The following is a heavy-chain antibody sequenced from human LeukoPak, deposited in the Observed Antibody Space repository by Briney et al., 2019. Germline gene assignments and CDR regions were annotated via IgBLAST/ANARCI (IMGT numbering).Heavy chain of an antibody. CDR2: IRLDGSNK. CDR1: GFTFSSYG. D-gene: IGHD3-3*01. V-gene: IGHV3-30*02. J-gene: IGHJ3*02. Sequence: GGSLRLSCAAAGFTFSSYGMHWVRQAPGKGLEWVAFIRLDGSNKDYADSVKGRFTISRDNSKNTLYLQMNSLRAEDTAVYYCARTYDFGRGPPGDAFDNWGPGTLVTVSS. CDR3: ARTYDFGRGPPGDAFDN.